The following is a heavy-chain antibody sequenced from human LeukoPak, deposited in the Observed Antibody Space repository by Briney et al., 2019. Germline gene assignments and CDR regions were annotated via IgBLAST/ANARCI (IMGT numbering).Heavy chain of an antibody. D-gene: IGHD1-14*01. CDR2: ISYDGSNK. CDR3: AKASELGDFPNYFYYGMDV. V-gene: IGHV3-30*18. Sequence: GGSLRLSCAASGFTFSSYGMHWVRQAPGKGLEWVAVISYDGSNKYYADSVKGRFTISRDNSKNTLYLQMNSLRAEDTAVYYCAKASELGDFPNYFYYGMDVWGQGTTVTVSS. J-gene: IGHJ6*02. CDR1: GFTFSSYG.